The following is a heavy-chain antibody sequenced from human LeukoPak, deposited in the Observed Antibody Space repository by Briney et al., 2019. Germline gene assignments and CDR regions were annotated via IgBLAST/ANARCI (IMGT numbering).Heavy chain of an antibody. Sequence: GGSLGLSCAASGFTSSSYAMSWVRQAPGKGLEWVSANSGSGGSTYYADSVKGRFTISRDNSKNTLYLQMNSLRAEDTAVYYCAKAWPAAGTLLYFDYWGQGTLVTVSS. J-gene: IGHJ4*02. CDR3: AKAWPAAGTLLYFDY. D-gene: IGHD6-13*01. CDR1: GFTSSSYA. V-gene: IGHV3-23*01. CDR2: NSGSGGST.